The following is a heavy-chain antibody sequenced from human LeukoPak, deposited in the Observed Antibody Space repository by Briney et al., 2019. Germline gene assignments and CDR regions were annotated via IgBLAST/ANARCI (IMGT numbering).Heavy chain of an antibody. CDR1: GYTFTSYS. CDR2: ISAYNGNT. CDR3: ARDKGVGTTSPWDY. Sequence: ASVKVSCKASGYTFTSYSISWVRQAPGQGLEWVGWISAYNGNTNYAQKLQGRVTMTTDTSTSTAYMELRSLRSDDTAVYYCARDKGVGTTSPWDYWGQGTLVTVSS. J-gene: IGHJ4*02. D-gene: IGHD1-26*01. V-gene: IGHV1-18*01.